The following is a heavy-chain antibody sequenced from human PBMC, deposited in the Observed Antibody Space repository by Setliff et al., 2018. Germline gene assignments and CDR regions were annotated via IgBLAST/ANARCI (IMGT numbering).Heavy chain of an antibody. V-gene: IGHV3-33*06. CDR1: GFTFSSYG. CDR3: AKVACSGGSCYPDY. D-gene: IGHD2-15*01. CDR2: IWYDGSNK. J-gene: IGHJ4*02. Sequence: GGSLRLSCAASGFTFSSYGMHWVRQAPGKGLEWVAVIWYDGSNKYYADSVKGRFTISRDNSKNTLYLQMNSLRAEDTAVYYCAKVACSGGSCYPDYWGQGTLVTVSS.